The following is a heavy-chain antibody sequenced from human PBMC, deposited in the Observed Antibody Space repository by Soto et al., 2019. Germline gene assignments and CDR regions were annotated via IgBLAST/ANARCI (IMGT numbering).Heavy chain of an antibody. CDR3: ARGARRITMVRGVMGDAFDI. CDR2: INPNSGGT. Sequence: ASVKVSCKASGYTFTGYYMHWVRQAPGQGLEWMGWINPNSGGTNYAQKFQGWVTMTRDTSISTAYMELGRLRSDDTAVYYCARGARRITMVRGVMGDAFDIWGQGTMVTVSS. J-gene: IGHJ3*02. D-gene: IGHD3-10*01. V-gene: IGHV1-2*04. CDR1: GYTFTGYY.